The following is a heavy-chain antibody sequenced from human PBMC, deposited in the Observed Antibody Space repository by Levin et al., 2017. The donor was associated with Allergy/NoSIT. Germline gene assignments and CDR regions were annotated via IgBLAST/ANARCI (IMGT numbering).Heavy chain of an antibody. CDR1: CDSFSGATFY. Sequence: SQTLSLTCSVSCDSFSGATFYWSWIRHFPGKGLEWIGFIRHSGSAYYNPSLKSRLTMSIDTSKRQFSLRLTSVTVADTAVYYCARDECAWLGECYGMDVWGQGTTVVVSS. J-gene: IGHJ6*02. CDR2: IRHSGSA. D-gene: IGHD3-10*01. V-gene: IGHV4-31*03. CDR3: ARDECAWLGECYGMDV.